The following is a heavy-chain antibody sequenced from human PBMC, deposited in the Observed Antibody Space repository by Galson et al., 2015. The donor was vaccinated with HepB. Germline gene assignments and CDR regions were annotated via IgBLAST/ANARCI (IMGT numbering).Heavy chain of an antibody. CDR1: GGTFSSYA. V-gene: IGHV1-69*04. Sequence: SVKVSCKASGGTFSSYAISWVRQAPGQGLEWMGRIIPILGIANYAQKFQGRVTITADKSTSTAYMELSSLRSEDTAVYYCARGGSYGWGNWFDPWGQGALVTVSS. CDR2: IIPILGIA. D-gene: IGHD1-26*01. J-gene: IGHJ5*02. CDR3: ARGGSYGWGNWFDP.